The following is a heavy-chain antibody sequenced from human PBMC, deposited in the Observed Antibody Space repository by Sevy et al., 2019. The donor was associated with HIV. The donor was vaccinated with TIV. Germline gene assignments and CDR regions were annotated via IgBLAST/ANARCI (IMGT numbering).Heavy chain of an antibody. J-gene: IGHJ4*02. D-gene: IGHD3-22*01. Sequence: GGSLRLSCAASGFTFSDHYMDWVRQAPGKGLEWVGRTRNKANSYTTEYAGSVKGSFTISRDDSKNSLYLQMNSLKTEDTAVYYCARVSYYYDSSPDGYFDYWGQGTLVTVSS. CDR3: ARVSYYYDSSPDGYFDY. CDR2: TRNKANSYTT. CDR1: GFTFSDHY. V-gene: IGHV3-72*01.